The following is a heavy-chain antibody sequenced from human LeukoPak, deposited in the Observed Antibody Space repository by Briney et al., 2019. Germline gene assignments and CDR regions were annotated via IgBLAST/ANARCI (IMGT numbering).Heavy chain of an antibody. CDR3: ARGGYSSSWYHFDY. V-gene: IGHV3-53*01. D-gene: IGHD6-13*01. CDR2: IYSGGTT. Sequence: GGSLRLSCAASGFTVSSNYMSWVRQAPGKGLEWVAVIYSGGTTNYADSVKGRFTISRDNSKNTLFLQMNSLRAEDTAVYYCARGGYSSSWYHFDYWGQGTLVTVSS. CDR1: GFTVSSNY. J-gene: IGHJ4*02.